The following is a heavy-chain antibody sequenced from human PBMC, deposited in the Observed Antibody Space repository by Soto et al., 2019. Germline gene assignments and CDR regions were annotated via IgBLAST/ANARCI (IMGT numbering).Heavy chain of an antibody. CDR3: ARDEGSGWNYFDY. J-gene: IGHJ4*02. Sequence: GASVKVSCKASGYTFASYGISWVRQAPGQGLEWMGWISAYNGNINYAQMLQGRPTVTTDTSTSTAYMELRSLRPDDTAVYYCARDEGSGWNYFDYWGQGTLVTVSS. V-gene: IGHV1-18*01. CDR2: ISAYNGNI. D-gene: IGHD6-19*01. CDR1: GYTFASYG.